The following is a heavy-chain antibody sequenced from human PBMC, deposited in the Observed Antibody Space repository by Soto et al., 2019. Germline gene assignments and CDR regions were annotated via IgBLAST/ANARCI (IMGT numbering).Heavy chain of an antibody. Sequence: SETLSLTCSVSGGSISNTPYYWGWIRQPPGKGLEWIGSIFYSGSTYYNPSLKSRVTISVDTSKNQFSLKLSSMTAADTAVYYCVRVPDYWGQGTLVTVSS. CDR1: GGSISNTPYY. CDR3: VRVPDY. V-gene: IGHV4-39*07. J-gene: IGHJ4*02. CDR2: IFYSGST.